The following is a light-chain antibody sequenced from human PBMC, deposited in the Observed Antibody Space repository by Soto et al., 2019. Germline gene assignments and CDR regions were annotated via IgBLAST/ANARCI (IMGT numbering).Light chain of an antibody. J-gene: IGLJ1*01. Sequence: QSVLTQPASVSGSPGQSITISCTGTSSDVGGYKYVSWYQQHPGKAPKFMIYDVGIRPSGVSNRFSGSKSGNTASLTISGLQAEDEADYYCCSYTSGSRYVFGTGTQLTVL. CDR2: DVG. CDR1: SSDVGGYKY. CDR3: CSYTSGSRYV. V-gene: IGLV2-14*01.